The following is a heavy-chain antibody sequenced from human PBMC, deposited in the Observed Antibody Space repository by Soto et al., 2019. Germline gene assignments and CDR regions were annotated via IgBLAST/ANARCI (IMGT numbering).Heavy chain of an antibody. CDR1: GFTFSDYY. D-gene: IGHD2-2*01. Sequence: GGSLRLSCAASGFTFSDYYMSWIRQAPGKGLEWVSYISSSGSTIYYADSVKGRFTISRDNAKNSLYLQMNSLRAEDTAVYYCARCGRKPAAILFDPWGQGTLVTVSS. CDR2: ISSSGSTI. V-gene: IGHV3-11*01. J-gene: IGHJ5*02. CDR3: ARCGRKPAAILFDP.